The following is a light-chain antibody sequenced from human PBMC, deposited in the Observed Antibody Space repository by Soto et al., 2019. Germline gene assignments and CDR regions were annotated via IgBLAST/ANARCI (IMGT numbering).Light chain of an antibody. J-gene: IGKJ1*01. CDR1: QSVSSNY. CDR2: GAS. CDR3: QQFGSSPPWT. Sequence: EIVLTQSPGTLSLSPGERATLSCRASQSVSSNYLVWYQQKPGQPPGLLIYGASSRATGIPDRFSGSGSGTDFTLTISRLEPEDFALYYCQQFGSSPPWTFGQGAKVEIK. V-gene: IGKV3-20*01.